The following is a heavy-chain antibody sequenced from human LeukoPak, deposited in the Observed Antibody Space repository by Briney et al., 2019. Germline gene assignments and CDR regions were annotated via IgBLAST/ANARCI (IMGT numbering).Heavy chain of an antibody. CDR2: ISWNSGSI. J-gene: IGHJ4*02. CDR3: ARVGYYYDSSGYYYYDY. CDR1: GFTFDDYA. Sequence: PGGSLRLSCAASGFTFDDYAMHWVRQAPGKGLEWVSGISWNSGSIGYADSVKCRFTICGDNAKNSLYLQMNSLRAEDMALYYCARVGYYYDSSGYYYYDYWGQGTLVTVSS. D-gene: IGHD3-22*01. V-gene: IGHV3-9*03.